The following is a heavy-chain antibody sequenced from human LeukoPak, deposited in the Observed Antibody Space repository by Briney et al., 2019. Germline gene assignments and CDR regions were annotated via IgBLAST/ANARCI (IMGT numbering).Heavy chain of an antibody. D-gene: IGHD4-23*01. V-gene: IGHV3-7*05. CDR2: IKEDGSAQ. J-gene: IGHJ4*02. CDR3: AKDNKATVVTPWCDY. CDR1: GFTFSRSW. Sequence: GGSLRLSCGDSGFTFSRSWMTWVRQAPGKGLEWVANIKEDGSAQNYVDSVKGRFTISRDNAKNTLYLEMNSLRAEDTAVYYCAKDNKATVVTPWCDYWGQGTLVTVRS.